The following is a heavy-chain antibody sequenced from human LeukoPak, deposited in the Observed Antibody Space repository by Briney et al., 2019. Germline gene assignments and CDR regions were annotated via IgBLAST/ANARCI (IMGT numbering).Heavy chain of an antibody. D-gene: IGHD3-16*01. CDR2: TRHDGRNK. Sequence: PGGSLRLSCAASGFTFISYGMHWVRQAPGKGLEWVAFTRHDGRNKYYADSVKGRFTISRENTKNMLHLQMNSLRVEDTAVFYCAKDWGWGFDYWGQGTLVTVSS. CDR1: GFTFISYG. J-gene: IGHJ4*02. V-gene: IGHV3-30*02. CDR3: AKDWGWGFDY.